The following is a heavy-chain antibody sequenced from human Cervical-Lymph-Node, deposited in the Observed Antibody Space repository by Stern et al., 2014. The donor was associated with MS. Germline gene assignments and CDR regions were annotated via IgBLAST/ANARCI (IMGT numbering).Heavy chain of an antibody. CDR1: GLPLRNVR. CDR2: VEGETEGGTT. J-gene: IGHJ4*02. Sequence: EVQLVESGGGLVKPGGSLRLSCAASGLPLRNVRMHWVRQAPGKGLEWIGRVEGETEGGTTDYTAPVKGRFAISRDDSNNTLYLQMNSLKTDDTAVYYCTTLPGITIFGEVRDFWGQGTLVTVSS. CDR3: TTLPGITIFGEVRDF. V-gene: IGHV3-15*04. D-gene: IGHD3-3*01.